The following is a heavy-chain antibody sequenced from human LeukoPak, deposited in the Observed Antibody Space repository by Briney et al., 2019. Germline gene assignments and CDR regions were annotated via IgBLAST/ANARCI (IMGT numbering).Heavy chain of an antibody. J-gene: IGHJ3*02. CDR1: SYSISSGYC. CDR3: ARTVDTAVVRWDAFDI. Sequence: SETLSLTCTVSSYSISSGYCWGWIRQPPGKGLEWIGSIYHSGSTYYNPSLKSRVTISVDTSKNLFSLKLSSVTAADTAVYYCARTVDTAVVRWDAFDIWGQGTMVTVSS. V-gene: IGHV4-38-2*02. D-gene: IGHD5-18*01. CDR2: IYHSGST.